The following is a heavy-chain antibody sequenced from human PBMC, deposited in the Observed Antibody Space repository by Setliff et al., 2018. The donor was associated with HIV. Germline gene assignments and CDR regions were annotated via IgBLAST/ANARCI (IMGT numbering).Heavy chain of an antibody. J-gene: IGHJ4*02. Sequence: SETLSLTCAVYGGFFSGYYWGWIRQPPGKGLEWIGSIHYSGNTYYSPSLKSRVTISEDTSKNQFSLKLSSVTAADTAVYYCATLHSSGWPYYSDYWGQGILVTVSS. CDR3: ATLHSSGWPYYSDY. CDR1: GGFFSGYY. V-gene: IGHV4-34*01. CDR2: IHYSGNT. D-gene: IGHD6-19*01.